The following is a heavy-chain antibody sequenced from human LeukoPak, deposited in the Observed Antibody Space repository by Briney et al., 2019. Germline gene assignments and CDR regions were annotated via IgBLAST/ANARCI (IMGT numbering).Heavy chain of an antibody. Sequence: PGGSLRLSCAASGFTFSNNAMNWVRQAPGKGLEWVSSISSSGSYIYYADSVKGRFTVSRDNAKNSLYLQMNSLRAEDTAVYYCASQEEAVWPEPLDYWGQGTLVTVSS. CDR3: ASQEEAVWPEPLDY. D-gene: IGHD1-14*01. CDR1: GFTFSNNA. J-gene: IGHJ4*02. CDR2: ISSSGSYI. V-gene: IGHV3-21*01.